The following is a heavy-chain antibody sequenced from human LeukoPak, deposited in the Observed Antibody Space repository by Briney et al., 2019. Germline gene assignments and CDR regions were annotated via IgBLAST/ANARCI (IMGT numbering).Heavy chain of an antibody. CDR2: IYYSGGT. CDR3: ARHAIYSGDYSFWFDP. V-gene: IGHV4-59*08. D-gene: IGHD1-26*01. CDR1: GGSIGSYY. J-gene: IGHJ5*02. Sequence: SETLSLTCTVSGGSIGSYYWSWIPQPPGKGLEWIAFIYYSGGTNYNPPLKSRASISLDTSKNLCSLRLSSVTAADTAVYYCARHAIYSGDYSFWFDPWGLGTLVTVSS.